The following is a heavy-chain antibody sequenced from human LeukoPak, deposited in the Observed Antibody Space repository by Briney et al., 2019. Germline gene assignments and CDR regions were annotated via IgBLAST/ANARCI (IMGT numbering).Heavy chain of an antibody. CDR3: ASSSTSFGDNWFDP. V-gene: IGHV4-30-2*01. CDR1: GGSISSGGYS. Sequence: PSQTLSLTCAVSGGSISSGGYSWSWIRQPPGKGLGWIGYIYHSGSTYYNPSLKSRVTISVDRSKNQFSLKLSSVTAADTAVYYCASSSTSFGDNWFDPWGQGTLVTVSS. D-gene: IGHD2-2*01. J-gene: IGHJ5*02. CDR2: IYHSGST.